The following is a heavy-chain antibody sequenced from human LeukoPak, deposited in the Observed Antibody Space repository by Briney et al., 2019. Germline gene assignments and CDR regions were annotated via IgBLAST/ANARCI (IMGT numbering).Heavy chain of an antibody. V-gene: IGHV3-23*01. CDR2: ISGSGGST. CDR3: AKATGYLL. D-gene: IGHD1-14*01. Sequence: GESLRLSCAASGFTFSSYAMSWVRQAPGKGLEWVSAISGSGGSTYYADSVKGRFTIARDDPENTLFLQMNSLRAEDTAVYYCAKATGYLLWGQGTLVTVSS. J-gene: IGHJ4*02. CDR1: GFTFSSYA.